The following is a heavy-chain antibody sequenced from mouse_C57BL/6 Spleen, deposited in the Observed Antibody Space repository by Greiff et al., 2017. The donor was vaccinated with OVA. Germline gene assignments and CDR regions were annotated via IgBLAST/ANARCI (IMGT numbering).Heavy chain of an antibody. Sequence: QVQLQQPGAELVMPGASVKLSCKASGYTFTSYWMHWVKQRPGQGLEWIGEIDPSDSYTNYNQKFKGKSTLTVDKSSSTAYMQLSSLTSEDSAVYYRARRGWDYDGDWYFDVWGTGTTVTVSS. J-gene: IGHJ1*03. CDR3: ARRGWDYDGDWYFDV. D-gene: IGHD2-4*01. CDR1: GYTFTSYW. CDR2: IDPSDSYT. V-gene: IGHV1-69*01.